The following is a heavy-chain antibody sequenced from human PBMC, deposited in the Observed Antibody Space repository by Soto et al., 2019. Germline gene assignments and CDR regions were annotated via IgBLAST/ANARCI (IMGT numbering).Heavy chain of an antibody. V-gene: IGHV4-34*01. CDR2: INHSGST. CDR1: GGSFSGYY. D-gene: IGHD3-10*01. J-gene: IGHJ5*02. Sequence: QVQLQQWGAGLLKPSETLSLTCAVYGGSFSGYYWSWIRQPPGKGLEWIGEINHSGSTNYNPSLKSRVTISVDTSKNQFSLKLSSVTAADTAVYYCARGKTYGSGSYSPRNWFDPWGQGTLVTVSS. CDR3: ARGKTYGSGSYSPRNWFDP.